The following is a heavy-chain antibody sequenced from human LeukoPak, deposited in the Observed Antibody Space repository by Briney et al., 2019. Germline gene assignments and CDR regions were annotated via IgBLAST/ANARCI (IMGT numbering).Heavy chain of an antibody. Sequence: GGSLRLSCAASGFTFSSYAMHWVRQAPGKGLEWLSSIGSGGRPLYYADSVKGRFTISRDDANDSLHLQMNSLRDDDTAVYYCARSRFTYGSVAFDYWGRGTLVTVSS. V-gene: IGHV3-48*02. D-gene: IGHD4-17*01. CDR3: ARSRFTYGSVAFDY. CDR2: IGSGGRPL. CDR1: GFTFSSYA. J-gene: IGHJ4*02.